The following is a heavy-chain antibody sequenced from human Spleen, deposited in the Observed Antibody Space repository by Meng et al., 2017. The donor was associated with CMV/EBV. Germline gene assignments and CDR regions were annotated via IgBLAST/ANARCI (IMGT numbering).Heavy chain of an antibody. Sequence: SVKVSCKASGGTFSSYAISWVRQAPGQGLEWMGGIIPIFGTANYAQKFQGRVTITTDESTSTAYMELSSLRSEDTAVYYCARRKNYGSSTSCYYYYGMDVWGQGTTVTVSS. V-gene: IGHV1-69*05. D-gene: IGHD2-2*01. CDR1: GGTFSSYA. J-gene: IGHJ6*02. CDR2: IIPIFGTA. CDR3: ARRKNYGSSTSCYYYYGMDV.